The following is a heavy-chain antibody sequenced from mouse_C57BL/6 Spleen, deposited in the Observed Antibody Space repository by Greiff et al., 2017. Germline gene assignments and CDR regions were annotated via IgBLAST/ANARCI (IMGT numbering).Heavy chain of an antibody. CDR3: AREDYYGSSPYFDY. Sequence: VQLQQSGAELVKPGASVKISCKASGYAFSSYWMNWVKQRPGKGLEWIGQIYPGDGDTNYNGKFKGKATLTADKSSSTAYMQLSSLTSEDSAVYFCAREDYYGSSPYFDYWGQGTTLTVSS. CDR2: IYPGDGDT. J-gene: IGHJ2*01. V-gene: IGHV1-80*01. CDR1: GYAFSSYW. D-gene: IGHD1-1*01.